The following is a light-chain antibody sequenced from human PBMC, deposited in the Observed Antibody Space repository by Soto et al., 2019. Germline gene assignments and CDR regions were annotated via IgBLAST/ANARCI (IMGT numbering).Light chain of an antibody. CDR1: ESVAS. J-gene: IGKJ1*01. CDR3: QHYGGSPRT. V-gene: IGKV3-20*01. CDR2: GAS. Sequence: IFLTQSPVALSLSPGEGTTLSCRASESVASLAWYQQKPGQAPRLLIYGASNRATGIPDRFSGSGSGAELTITISRMEPEDSAVYYCQHYGGSPRTFGRGTKVDIK.